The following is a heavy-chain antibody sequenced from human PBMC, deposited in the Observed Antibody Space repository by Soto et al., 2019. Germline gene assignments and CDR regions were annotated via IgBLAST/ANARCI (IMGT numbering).Heavy chain of an antibody. CDR2: INPNSGGT. Sequence: GASVKVSCKASGYTFTGYYMHWVRQAPGQGLEWMGWINPNSGGTNYAQKFQGWVTMTRDTSISTAYMELRSLRSDDTAVYYCARAAGRDYGDNYWGQGTLVTVSS. CDR1: GYTFTGYY. J-gene: IGHJ4*02. CDR3: ARAAGRDYGDNY. V-gene: IGHV1-2*04. D-gene: IGHD4-17*01.